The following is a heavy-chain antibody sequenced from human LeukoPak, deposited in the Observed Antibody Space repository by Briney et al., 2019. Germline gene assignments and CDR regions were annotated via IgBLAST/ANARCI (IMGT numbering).Heavy chain of an antibody. Sequence: GGSLRLSCAASGFTFSSYWMHWVRQAPGKGLVWVSRINSDGSSTSYADSVKGRFTISRDNAKNTLYLQMNSLRAEDTAVYYCATTIAAAGRVYWGQGTLVTVSS. CDR1: GFTFSSYW. CDR3: ATTIAAAGRVY. V-gene: IGHV3-74*01. CDR2: INSDGSST. D-gene: IGHD6-13*01. J-gene: IGHJ4*02.